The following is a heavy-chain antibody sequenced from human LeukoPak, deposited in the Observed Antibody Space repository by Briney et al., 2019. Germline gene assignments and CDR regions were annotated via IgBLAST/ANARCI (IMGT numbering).Heavy chain of an antibody. D-gene: IGHD2-15*01. CDR2: IYSGGST. CDR1: GFTVSSNF. V-gene: IGHV3-66*01. CDR3: ARGGDPLHC. J-gene: IGHJ4*02. Sequence: AGGSLRLSCAASGFTVSSNFMTWVRQAPGQGLEWVSVIYSGGSTYYADSVKDRFTISRDNFKNMLYLQMNSLRAEDTAVYYCARGGDPLHCWGQGTLVTVSS.